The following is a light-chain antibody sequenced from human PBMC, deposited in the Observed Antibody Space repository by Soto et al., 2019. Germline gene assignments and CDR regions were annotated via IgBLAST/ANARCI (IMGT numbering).Light chain of an antibody. V-gene: IGKV3-11*01. CDR2: DAS. J-gene: IGKJ1*01. Sequence: IVLTQSPATLSLSPGESATLSCRAGQSVDSYLAWYQQKPGQAPRLLIYDASNRATGIPARFSGSGFGTDFTLTISSLEPEDFAVYYCQQRSNWPRTFGQGTKVDI. CDR3: QQRSNWPRT. CDR1: QSVDSY.